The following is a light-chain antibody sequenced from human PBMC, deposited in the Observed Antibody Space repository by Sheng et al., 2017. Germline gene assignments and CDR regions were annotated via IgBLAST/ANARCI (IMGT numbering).Light chain of an antibody. CDR1: QSVSSN. J-gene: IGKJ1*01. V-gene: IGKV3D-15*03. CDR2: GAS. CDR3: QQYDAWPRT. Sequence: EIVMTQSPATLSVSPGERATLSCRASQSVSSNLAWYHQKPGQAPRLLIYGASVRATGTPARFSGSGSGTEFTLTVSVLQSEDFAVYYCQQYDAWPRTFGQGTEGGNRT.